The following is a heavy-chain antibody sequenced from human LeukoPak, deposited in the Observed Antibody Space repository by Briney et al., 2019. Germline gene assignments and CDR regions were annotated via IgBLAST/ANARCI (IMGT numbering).Heavy chain of an antibody. CDR1: EFTFSNYA. J-gene: IGHJ3*02. D-gene: IGHD4-17*01. V-gene: IGHV3-30*02. CDR3: AKSFQYGDYVAFDI. CDR2: IRYDGSIT. Sequence: PGGSLRLSCEASEFTFSNYAMHWVRQAPGKGLEWVAFIRYDGSITYYADSVKGRFTISRDNSKHTLYLQMNSLRAEDTAVYYCAKSFQYGDYVAFDIWGQGTMVTVSS.